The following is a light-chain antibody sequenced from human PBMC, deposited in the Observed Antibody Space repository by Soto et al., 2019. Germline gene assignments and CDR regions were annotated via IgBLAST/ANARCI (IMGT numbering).Light chain of an antibody. Sequence: IHVSHSPSSLSASDGDRVTITCQASQDVSNYLNWYQQKLGKAPKLLIYDASNLETGVPSRFSGSGSGTYFSFTISSLQPEDFATYYCQQYSNLITFCQGTRLEI. V-gene: IGKV1-33*01. J-gene: IGKJ5*01. CDR1: QDVSNY. CDR3: QQYSNLIT. CDR2: DAS.